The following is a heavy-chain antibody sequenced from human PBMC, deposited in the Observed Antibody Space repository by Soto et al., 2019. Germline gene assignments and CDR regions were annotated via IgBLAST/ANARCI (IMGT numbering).Heavy chain of an antibody. CDR3: AKLGDIVVVPAAVVDY. Sequence: EVQLLESGGGLVQPGGSLRLSCAASGFTFSSYAMSWVRQAPGKGLEWVSAISGSGGSTYYADSAKGRFTNSRDNPKNTLSLQLNSLRAEDTAVYYCAKLGDIVVVPAAVVDYWGQGTLVAVSS. D-gene: IGHD2-2*01. CDR2: ISGSGGST. V-gene: IGHV3-23*01. CDR1: GFTFSSYA. J-gene: IGHJ4*02.